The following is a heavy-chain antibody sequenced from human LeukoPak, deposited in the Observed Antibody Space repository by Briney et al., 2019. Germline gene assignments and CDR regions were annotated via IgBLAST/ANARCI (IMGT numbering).Heavy chain of an antibody. CDR2: IGVAANT. D-gene: IGHD1-26*01. CDR3: ARQNTPHGNFDY. CDR1: GFTFSSHD. V-gene: IGHV3-13*01. J-gene: IGHJ4*02. Sequence: GGSLRLSCAAPGFTFSSHDMHWVRQATGKGLEWVSAIGVAANTFYSGSVKGRFTISRENAKNSLYLLMSSLRAEDTAVYYCARQNTPHGNFDYWGQGTLVTVSS.